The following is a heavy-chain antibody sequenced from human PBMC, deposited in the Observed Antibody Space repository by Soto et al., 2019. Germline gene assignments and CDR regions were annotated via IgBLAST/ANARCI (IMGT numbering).Heavy chain of an antibody. CDR2: ISSGSSYI. Sequence: EVLLVESGGGLVKPGGSLRLSCAASGFTFSSYSMNWVRQAPGKGLEWVSSISSGSSYIFYADSVKGRFTISRDNAKNTLFLQMDSLRAEDTAVYYCAKNYYYDSPGYAFDIWGQGTMVTFSS. CDR1: GFTFSSYS. D-gene: IGHD3-22*01. J-gene: IGHJ3*02. CDR3: AKNYYYDSPGYAFDI. V-gene: IGHV3-21*01.